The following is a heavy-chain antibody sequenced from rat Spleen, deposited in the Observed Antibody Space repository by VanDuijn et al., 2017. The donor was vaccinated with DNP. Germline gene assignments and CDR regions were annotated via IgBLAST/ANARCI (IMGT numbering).Heavy chain of an antibody. CDR1: GFTFSDYN. CDR3: ARGSGTYYWYFDF. CDR2: IIYDGSST. J-gene: IGHJ1*01. V-gene: IGHV5S10*01. Sequence: EVQLVESGGGLVQPGRSLKLSCAASGFTFSDYNMAWVRQAPKKGLEWVATIIYDGSSTYYPDSVKGRFTISRDNAKSTLYLQMNSLRSEDTATYYCARGSGTYYWYFDFWGPGTMVTVSS. D-gene: IGHD4-4*01.